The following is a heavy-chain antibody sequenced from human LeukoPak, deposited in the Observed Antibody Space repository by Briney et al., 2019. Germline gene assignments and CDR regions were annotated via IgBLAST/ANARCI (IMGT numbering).Heavy chain of an antibody. CDR3: AKEMASPNTHFDF. J-gene: IGHJ4*02. CDR1: RFSFSSYT. CDR2: ISFDGNNK. D-gene: IGHD5-24*01. Sequence: GGSLRLSCAASRFSFSSYTMHWVRQAPGKGLEWVAVISFDGNNKHYADSVKGRFTISRDNSKKTVHLEMNSLRTGDTAVYYCAKEMASPNTHFDFWGQGTLVTVSS. V-gene: IGHV3-30-3*01.